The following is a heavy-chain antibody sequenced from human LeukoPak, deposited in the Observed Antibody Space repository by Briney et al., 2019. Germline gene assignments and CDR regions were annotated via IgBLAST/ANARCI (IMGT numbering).Heavy chain of an antibody. Sequence: ASVKVSCKASGYTFTSYGISWVRQAPGQGLEWMGWISAYNGNTNYAQKFQGRVTITADKSTSTAYMELSSLRSEDTAVYYCARDGAARPFDYWGQGTLVTVSS. CDR3: ARDGAARPFDY. J-gene: IGHJ4*02. CDR1: GYTFTSYG. V-gene: IGHV1-18*01. CDR2: ISAYNGNT. D-gene: IGHD6-6*01.